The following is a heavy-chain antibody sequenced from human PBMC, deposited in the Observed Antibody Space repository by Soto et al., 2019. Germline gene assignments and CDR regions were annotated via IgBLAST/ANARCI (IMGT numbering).Heavy chain of an antibody. J-gene: IGHJ4*02. V-gene: IGHV1-69*13. CDR1: GGAFSSYA. Sequence: ASVKVSCKASGGAFSSYAISWVRQAPGQGLEWMGGIIPIFGTANYAQKFQGRVTITADESTSTAYMELSSLRSEDTAVYYCASAGYYDSSGYHYFDYWGQGTLVTVSS. D-gene: IGHD3-22*01. CDR2: IIPIFGTA. CDR3: ASAGYYDSSGYHYFDY.